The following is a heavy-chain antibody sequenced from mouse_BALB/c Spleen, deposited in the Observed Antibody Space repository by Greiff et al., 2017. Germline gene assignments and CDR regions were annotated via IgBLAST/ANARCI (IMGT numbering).Heavy chain of an antibody. CDR3: ARDDYGSFAY. CDR2: INPYNGAT. D-gene: IGHD2-4*01. V-gene: IGHV1-31*01. J-gene: IGHJ3*01. CDR1: GYSFTGYY. Sequence: EVQLQQSGPELVKPGASVKISCKASGYSFTGYYMHWVKQSHVKSLEWIGRINPYNGATSYNQNFKDKASLTVDKSSSTAYMELHSLTSEDSAVYYCARDDYGSFAYWGQGTLVTVSA.